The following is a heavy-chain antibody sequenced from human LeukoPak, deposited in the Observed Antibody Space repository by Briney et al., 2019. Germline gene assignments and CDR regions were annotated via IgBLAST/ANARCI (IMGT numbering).Heavy chain of an antibody. Sequence: SETLSLTCTVSGGSISSYYWSWIRQPPGKGLEWIGYIYCSGSTNYNPSLKSRVTISVDTSKNQFSLKLSSVTAADTAVYYCARSALVVITSPSFDYWGQGTLVTVSS. J-gene: IGHJ4*02. D-gene: IGHD3-22*01. CDR2: IYCSGST. CDR3: ARSALVVITSPSFDY. V-gene: IGHV4-59*01. CDR1: GGSISSYY.